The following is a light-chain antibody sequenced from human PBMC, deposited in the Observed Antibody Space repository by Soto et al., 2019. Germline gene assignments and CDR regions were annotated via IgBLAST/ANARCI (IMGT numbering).Light chain of an antibody. CDR2: EIS. CDR3: MQVRQTVIT. Sequence: DMVMTQTPLSSAVTLGQPASISCTSSQSLVHSDGNTYLNWLQHRPGPPPRLLIYEISNRFSFVPDRFSGSDAGTDYTLQISRVEAEVVGVYYYMQVRQTVITFGQGTRLEIK. J-gene: IGKJ5*01. V-gene: IGKV2-24*01. CDR1: QSLVHSDGNTY.